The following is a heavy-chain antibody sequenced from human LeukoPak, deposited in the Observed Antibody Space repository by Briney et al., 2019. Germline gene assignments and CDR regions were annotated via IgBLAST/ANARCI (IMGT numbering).Heavy chain of an antibody. CDR3: ARGSERCSSTSCPNKPFDY. Sequence: ASVKVSCKASGYTFSDYYMHWARQAPGQGLEWMGWINSNSGGTKYEQKFQGRVTMTRDTSISTVYMELSRLRFDDTAVYYCARGSERCSSTSCPNKPFDYWGQGTLVTVSS. D-gene: IGHD2-2*01. CDR1: GYTFSDYY. CDR2: INSNSGGT. V-gene: IGHV1-2*02. J-gene: IGHJ4*02.